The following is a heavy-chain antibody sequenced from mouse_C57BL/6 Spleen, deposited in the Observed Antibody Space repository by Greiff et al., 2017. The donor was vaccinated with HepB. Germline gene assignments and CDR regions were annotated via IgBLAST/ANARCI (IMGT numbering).Heavy chain of an antibody. Sequence: VQLQESGAELARPGASVKLSCKASGYTFTSYGISWVKQRTGQGLEWIGEIYPRSGNTYYNEKFKGKATLTADKSSSTAYMELRSLTSEDSAVYFCARYYGGYAMDYWGQGTSVTVSS. CDR1: GYTFTSYG. V-gene: IGHV1-81*01. D-gene: IGHD1-1*01. CDR3: ARYYGGYAMDY. CDR2: IYPRSGNT. J-gene: IGHJ4*01.